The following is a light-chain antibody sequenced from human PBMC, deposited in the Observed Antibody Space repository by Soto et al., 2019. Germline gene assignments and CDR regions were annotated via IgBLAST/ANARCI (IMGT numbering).Light chain of an antibody. CDR2: EVS. CDR3: SSYTLSNTLI. J-gene: IGLJ2*01. CDR1: SSDVSGYDY. Sequence: QSVLTQPASVSGSPGQSITISCTGTSSDVSGYDYVSWYQQHPGKAPKLIIYEVSNRPSGVSDRFSGSKSGNTASLTISGLQPDDEADYYCSSYTLSNTLIFGGGTKLTVL. V-gene: IGLV2-14*01.